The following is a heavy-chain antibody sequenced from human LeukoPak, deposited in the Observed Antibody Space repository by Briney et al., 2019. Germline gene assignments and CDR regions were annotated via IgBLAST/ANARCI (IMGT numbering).Heavy chain of an antibody. J-gene: IGHJ5*02. Sequence: PGGSLRLSCAASGFIYDEYLTFSNSGMHWVRQAPGKGLKWVAFIRYDGSYEYYADSVKGRYTISRDNSKNTLALQMNSLRAEDTAVYYCAKDRSGAIVAWGQGTLVTVSS. CDR3: AKDRSGAIVA. D-gene: IGHD2-15*01. CDR2: IRYDGSYE. V-gene: IGHV3-30*02. CDR1: GFIYDEYLTFSNSG.